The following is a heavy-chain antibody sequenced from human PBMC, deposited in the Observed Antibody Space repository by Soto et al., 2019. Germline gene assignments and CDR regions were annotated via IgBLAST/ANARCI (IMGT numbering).Heavy chain of an antibody. CDR2: IHDSGST. J-gene: IGHJ4*02. D-gene: IGHD3-9*01. V-gene: IGHV4-31*03. CDR1: GGFISTGGYY. CDR3: ARFDPGPYYFDF. Sequence: PSETLSLTCTVSGGFISTGGYYWNWIRQHPGEGLEWIGYIHDSGSTYDNPSLRGRVTMSLDTSNNQFSLKLSSVTAADTAIYYCARFDPGPYYFDFWARGTLVTVSS.